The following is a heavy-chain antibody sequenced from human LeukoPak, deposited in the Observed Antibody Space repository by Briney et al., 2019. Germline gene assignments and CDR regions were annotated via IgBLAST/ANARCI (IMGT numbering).Heavy chain of an antibody. V-gene: IGHV1-69*05. CDR1: GRTFSSYA. D-gene: IGHD3-16*02. CDR3: ARDGGYYDYVWGSYRPYYFDY. CDR2: IIPIFGTA. Sequence: SVKVSCKASGRTFSSYAISWVRQAPGQGLEWMGGIIPIFGTANYAQKFQGRVTITTDESTSTAYMELSSLRSEDTAVYYCARDGGYYDYVWGSYRPYYFDYWGQGTLVTVSS. J-gene: IGHJ4*02.